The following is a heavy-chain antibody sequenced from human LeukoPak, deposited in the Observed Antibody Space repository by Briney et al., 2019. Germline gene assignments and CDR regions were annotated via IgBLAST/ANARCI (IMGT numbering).Heavy chain of an antibody. CDR1: GFTFSSYE. CDR3: AELGITMIGGV. CDR2: ISSSGSTI. J-gene: IGHJ6*04. V-gene: IGHV3-48*03. D-gene: IGHD3-10*02. Sequence: PGGSLRLSCAASGFTFSSYEMNWVRQAPGKGLEGGSYISSSGSTIYYADSVKGRFTISRDNANNSLYLQMNSLRAEDTAVYYCAELGITMIGGVWGKGTTVTIPS.